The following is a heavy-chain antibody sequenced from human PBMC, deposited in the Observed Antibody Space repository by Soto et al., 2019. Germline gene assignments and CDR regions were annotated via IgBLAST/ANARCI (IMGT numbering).Heavy chain of an antibody. V-gene: IGHV1-2*02. J-gene: IGHJ6*04. Sequence: ASVKVSCKASGYIFTGYHMHWVRQAPGQGLEWMGWINPNSGGTKYAQKFQGRVTMTRDTSISTAYMELSSLRSDDTAVYYCAREELPIYYYGIVVWDKATRRAVSS. CDR2: INPNSGGT. D-gene: IGHD1-7*01. CDR3: AREELPIYYYGIVV. CDR1: GYIFTGYH.